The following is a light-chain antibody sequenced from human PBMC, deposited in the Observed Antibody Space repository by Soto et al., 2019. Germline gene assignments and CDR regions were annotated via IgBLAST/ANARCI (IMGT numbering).Light chain of an antibody. V-gene: IGKV3-20*01. J-gene: IGKJ2*01. CDR3: QQYGSSPPYT. CDR1: ENVSNSY. CDR2: GSS. Sequence: EVVLTQSPGTLSLSPGERATLSCRASENVSNSYLAWYQQKPGRAPRLLIFGSSDRAAGIPDRFSGSGSGTDFTLTISRLEPEDFAVYYCQQYGSSPPYTFGQGTKLEIK.